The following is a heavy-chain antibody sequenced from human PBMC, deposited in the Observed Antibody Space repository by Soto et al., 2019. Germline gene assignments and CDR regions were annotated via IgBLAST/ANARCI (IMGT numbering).Heavy chain of an antibody. J-gene: IGHJ6*02. CDR1: GYTFTSYD. CDR3: AKGIYQLLYGYGMDV. CDR2: MNPNSGNT. V-gene: IGHV1-8*01. D-gene: IGHD2-2*02. Sequence: ASVKVSCKASGYTFTSYDINWVRQATGQGLEWMGWMNPNSGNTGYAQKFQGRVTMTRNTSISTAYMELSSLRSEDTAVYYCAKGIYQLLYGYGMDVRGQGTTVTVSS.